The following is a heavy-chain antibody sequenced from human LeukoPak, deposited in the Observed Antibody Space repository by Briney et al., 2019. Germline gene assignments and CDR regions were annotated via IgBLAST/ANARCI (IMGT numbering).Heavy chain of an antibody. CDR1: GGSISSYY. D-gene: IGHD5-24*01. J-gene: IGHJ4*02. V-gene: IGHV4-59*12. CDR2: IYYSGST. Sequence: PSETLSLTCTVSGGSISSYYWSWIRQPPGKGLEWIGYIYYSGSTNYNPSRKSRVTISVDTSKNQFSLRLSSVTAADTAVYYCARGMAGYNLWGQGTLVTVSS. CDR3: ARGMAGYNL.